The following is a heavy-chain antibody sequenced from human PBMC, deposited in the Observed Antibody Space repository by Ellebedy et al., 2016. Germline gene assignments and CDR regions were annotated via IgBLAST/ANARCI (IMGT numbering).Heavy chain of an antibody. CDR2: IKQDGSEK. D-gene: IGHD4-17*01. Sequence: LSLTCAASGFTFSSYAMSWVRQAPGKGLECVANIKQDGSEKSYVDSVKGRFTISRDNAKNSLYLQMNSLRAEDTAVYYCSRHTDYALDYWGQGALVTVSS. CDR1: GFTFSSYA. J-gene: IGHJ4*02. V-gene: IGHV3-7*01. CDR3: SRHTDYALDY.